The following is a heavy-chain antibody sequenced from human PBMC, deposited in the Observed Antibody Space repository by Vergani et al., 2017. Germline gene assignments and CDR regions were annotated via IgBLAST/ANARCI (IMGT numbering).Heavy chain of an antibody. CDR1: GFTFSSYA. V-gene: IGHV3-64*01. Sequence: EVQLVESGGGLVQPGGSLRLSCAASGFTFSSYAMHWVRQAPGKGLEYVSAISSNGGGTYYANSVKGRFTISRDNSKNTLYLQMGSLRAEDMAVYYCARGDEVDEQLGLDYWGQGTLVTVSS. CDR3: ARGDEVDEQLGLDY. D-gene: IGHD6-13*01. CDR2: ISSNGGGT. J-gene: IGHJ4*02.